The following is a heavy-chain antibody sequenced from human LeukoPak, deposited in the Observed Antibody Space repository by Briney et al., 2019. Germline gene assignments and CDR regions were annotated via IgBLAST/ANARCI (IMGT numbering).Heavy chain of an antibody. V-gene: IGHV3-23*01. CDR3: ARVPYLSFGEAYFDY. D-gene: IGHD3-10*01. CDR2: ISASGGST. Sequence: GGSLRLSCAASGFTFSDYTMYWVRQGPGKGLEWVSGISASGGSTYYTDSLKGRLTISRDNAKNSLYLQMNSLRAEDTAVYYCARVPYLSFGEAYFDYWGQGTLVTVSS. CDR1: GFTFSDYT. J-gene: IGHJ4*02.